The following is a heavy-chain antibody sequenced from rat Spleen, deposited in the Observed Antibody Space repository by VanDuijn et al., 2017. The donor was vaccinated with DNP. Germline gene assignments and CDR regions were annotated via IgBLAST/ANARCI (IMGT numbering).Heavy chain of an antibody. D-gene: IGHD1-2*01. V-gene: IGHV5-25*01. CDR3: ARHEDYSSYIYGFAY. CDR2: ISTSGGST. J-gene: IGHJ3*01. Sequence: EVQLVESGGGLVQPGRSLKLSCAASGFTFSNYDMAWVRQAPTKGLEWVASISTSGGSTYYRDSVKGRFTVSRDNAKSTLYLQMDSLRSEDTATYYCARHEDYSSYIYGFAYWGQGTLVTVSS. CDR1: GFTFSNYD.